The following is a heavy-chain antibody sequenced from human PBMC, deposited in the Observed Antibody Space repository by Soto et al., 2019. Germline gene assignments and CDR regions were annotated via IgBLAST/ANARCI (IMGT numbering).Heavy chain of an antibody. V-gene: IGHV1-69*06. D-gene: IGHD3-10*01. CDR1: GGTFSSYA. Sequence: QVQLVQSGAEVKKPGSSVKVSCKACGGTFSSYAISWVRQAPGQGLEWMGGIIPIFGTANYAQKFQGRVTITADKSTSTAYMELSSLRSEDTAVYYCARGRRGSGSYTPPLDYWGQGTLVTVSS. J-gene: IGHJ4*02. CDR2: IIPIFGTA. CDR3: ARGRRGSGSYTPPLDY.